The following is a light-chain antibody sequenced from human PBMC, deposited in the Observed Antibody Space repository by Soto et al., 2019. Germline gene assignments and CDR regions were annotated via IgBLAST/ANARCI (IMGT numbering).Light chain of an antibody. V-gene: IGKV3-15*01. Sequence: EIVRTHSPATLSVSPWERATLSFMSSQSVIINLAWYHQKPGQAPRLLIYVASTRATGIPARFSGSGSGTEFTLTISSLQPEDFATYYCQQLNSYPPFTFGGGTKV. CDR2: VAS. J-gene: IGKJ4*01. CDR1: QSVIIN. CDR3: QQLNSYPPFT.